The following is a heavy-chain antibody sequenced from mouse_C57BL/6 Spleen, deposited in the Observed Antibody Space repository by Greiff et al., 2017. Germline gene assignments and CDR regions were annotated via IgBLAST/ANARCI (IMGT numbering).Heavy chain of an antibody. CDR2: ISSGSSTI. D-gene: IGHD1-1*01. Sequence: EVQWVESGGGLVKPGGSLKLSCAASGFTFSDYGMHWVRQAPEKGLEWVAYISSGSSTIYYADTVKGRFTISRDNAKNTLFLQMTRLRSEDTAMYHCARWAVGYAMDYWGQGTSVTVSS. CDR3: ARWAVGYAMDY. CDR1: GFTFSDYG. J-gene: IGHJ4*01. V-gene: IGHV5-17*01.